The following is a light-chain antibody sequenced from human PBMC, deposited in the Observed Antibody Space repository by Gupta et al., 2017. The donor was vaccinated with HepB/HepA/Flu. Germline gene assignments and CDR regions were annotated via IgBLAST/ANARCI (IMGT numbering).Light chain of an antibody. CDR2: WTS. CDR1: QSILDTSNNKNY. J-gene: IGKJ2*01. Sequence: VMTQSPDSLAVSLGERATINCKSSQSILDTSNNKNYVYWYQKKPGLPPKMLIYWTSTRDSGVPNRFSRSGSGTEFPQTSNRLQAEDVAFYYVQQYWSIPYTFGQGTKLGI. CDR3: QQYWSIPYT. V-gene: IGKV4-1*01.